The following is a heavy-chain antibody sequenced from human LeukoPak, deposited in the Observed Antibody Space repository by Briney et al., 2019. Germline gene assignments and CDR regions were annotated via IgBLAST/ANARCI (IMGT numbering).Heavy chain of an antibody. CDR2: MNPNSGNT. CDR3: ARSSSGWYNWFDP. J-gene: IGHJ5*02. Sequence: ASVKVSCKASGYTFTTYDINWVRQATGQGLEWMGWMNPNSGNTGYAQNFQGRVTITRNTSISTAYMELSSLRSEDTAVYYCARSSSGWYNWFDPWGQGTLVIVSS. D-gene: IGHD6-19*01. V-gene: IGHV1-8*03. CDR1: GYTFTTYD.